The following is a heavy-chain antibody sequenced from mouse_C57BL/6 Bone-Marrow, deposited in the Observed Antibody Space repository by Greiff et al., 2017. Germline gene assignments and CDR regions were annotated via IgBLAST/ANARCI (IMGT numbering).Heavy chain of an antibody. J-gene: IGHJ1*03. V-gene: IGHV1-55*01. CDR3: ARSDYGNYYCYFDV. CDR2: IYPGSGST. Sequence: VQLQQPGAELVKPGASVKMSCKASGYTFTSYWITWVKQRPGQGLEWIGDIYPGSGSTNYNEKFKSKATLTVDTSSSTAYMQLSSLTSEDSAVYYCARSDYGNYYCYFDVWGTGTTVTVSS. CDR1: GYTFTSYW. D-gene: IGHD2-1*01.